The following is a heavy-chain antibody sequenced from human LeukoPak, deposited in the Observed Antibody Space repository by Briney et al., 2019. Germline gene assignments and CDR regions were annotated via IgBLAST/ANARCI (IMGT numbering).Heavy chain of an antibody. CDR2: IYYSGST. CDR3: ASQRRYYYYYMDV. CDR1: GGSISSYY. V-gene: IGHV4-59*01. J-gene: IGHJ6*03. D-gene: IGHD6-25*01. Sequence: SETLSLTCTVSGGSISSYYWSWIRQPPGKGLEWIGYIYYSGSTNYNPSLKSRVTISVDTSKNQFSLELSSVTAADTAVYYCASQRRYYYYYMDVWGKGTTVTVSS.